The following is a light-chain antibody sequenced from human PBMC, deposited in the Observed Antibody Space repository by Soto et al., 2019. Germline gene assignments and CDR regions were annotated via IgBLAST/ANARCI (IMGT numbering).Light chain of an antibody. V-gene: IGKV1-33*01. CDR3: QQYVNLPQT. J-gene: IGKJ2*01. Sequence: DILMTQSPASLSASPGDRVTLTCQASQNVSNYLAWYQQKPGKAPRLLIYDASTRATGIPARFSGSGSGTELTLTIDSLQSEDIATYYCQQYVNLPQTFGPGTKLEIK. CDR1: QNVSNY. CDR2: DAS.